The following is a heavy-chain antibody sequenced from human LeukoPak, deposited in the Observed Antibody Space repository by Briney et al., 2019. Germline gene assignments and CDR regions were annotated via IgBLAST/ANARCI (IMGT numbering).Heavy chain of an antibody. D-gene: IGHD3-10*01. CDR3: RIYYYGSGSYFEEFFDY. J-gene: IGHJ4*02. Sequence: GGSLRLSCAASGFTFSSYAMSRVRQAPGKGLEWVSAISGSGGSTYYADSVKGRFTISRDNSKNTLYLQMNSLRAEDTAVYYCRIYYYGSGSYFEEFFDYWGQGTLVTVSS. CDR1: GFTFSSYA. CDR2: ISGSGGST. V-gene: IGHV3-23*01.